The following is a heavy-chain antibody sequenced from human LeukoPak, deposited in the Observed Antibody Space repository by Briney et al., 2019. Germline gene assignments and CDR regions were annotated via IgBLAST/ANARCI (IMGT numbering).Heavy chain of an antibody. CDR3: AKQSYARSLGE. J-gene: IGHJ4*02. D-gene: IGHD2-8*01. CDR2: TNSGGTST. CDR1: GFPFSDFS. Sequence: HPGGSLRLSCATSGFPFSDFSMSWVRQAPGKGLEWISNTNSGGTSTYYAESVKGRFTISRDNSKNTLYLQMSSLRVEDTAVYYCAKQSYARSLGEGGPGTLVSVSS. V-gene: IGHV3-23*01.